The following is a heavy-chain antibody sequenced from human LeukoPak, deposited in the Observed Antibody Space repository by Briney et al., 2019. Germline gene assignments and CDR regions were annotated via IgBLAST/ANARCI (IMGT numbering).Heavy chain of an antibody. CDR3: AKRGGGSQYYFDY. Sequence: GGSLRLSCAASGFTFSSYAMSWVRQAPGKGLEWVSVISGSGGSTSYADSVKGRFTISRDNSKNTLYLQMNSLRAEDTAVYYCAKRGGGSQYYFDYWGQGTLVTVSS. J-gene: IGHJ4*02. V-gene: IGHV3-23*01. D-gene: IGHD2-15*01. CDR2: ISGSGGST. CDR1: GFTFSSYA.